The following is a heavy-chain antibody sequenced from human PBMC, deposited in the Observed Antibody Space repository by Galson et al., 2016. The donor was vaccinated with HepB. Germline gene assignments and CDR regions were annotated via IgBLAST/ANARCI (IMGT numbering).Heavy chain of an antibody. CDR2: LSGSGPWT. D-gene: IGHD3-16*01. V-gene: IGHV3-23*01. Sequence: SLRLSCAASGFTFDSYAMDWVRQAPGKGVEWIASLSGSGPWTWHADSVKGRFTISRDNSQNTLYLQMNSLRDDDTAVYYCAKGYVGTVFEVGDYWGQGTPVTVSS. J-gene: IGHJ4*02. CDR3: AKGYVGTVFEVGDY. CDR1: GFTFDSYA.